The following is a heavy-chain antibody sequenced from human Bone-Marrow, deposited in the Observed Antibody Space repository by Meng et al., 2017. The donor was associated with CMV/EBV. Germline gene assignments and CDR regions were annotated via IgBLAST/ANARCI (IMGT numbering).Heavy chain of an antibody. CDR3: ARGQRNYDFWSGYGHVDY. Sequence: TFGSYAIGWVRQAPGQGLEWMGGIIPIFGTVNYAQKFQDRVTINTDESTSTAYMELSSLRSEDTAVYYCARGQRNYDFWSGYGHVDYWGQGTLVTVSS. D-gene: IGHD3-3*01. V-gene: IGHV1-69*05. CDR2: IIPIFGTV. CDR1: TFGSYA. J-gene: IGHJ4*02.